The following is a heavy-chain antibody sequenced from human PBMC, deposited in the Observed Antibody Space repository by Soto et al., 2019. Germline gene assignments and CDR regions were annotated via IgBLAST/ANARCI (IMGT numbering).Heavy chain of an antibody. J-gene: IGHJ6*02. CDR2: IKQDGSEK. CDR3: ARYLYAYNSVAYYYYYGMDV. D-gene: IGHD1-1*01. CDR1: GFTFSSYW. Sequence: SGGSLRLSSAASGFTFSSYWMSWVRQAPGKGLEWVANIKQDGSEKYYVGSVKGRFTISRDNAKNSLYLQMNSLRAEDTAVYYCARYLYAYNSVAYYYYYGMDVWGQGTTVPAYS. V-gene: IGHV3-7*01.